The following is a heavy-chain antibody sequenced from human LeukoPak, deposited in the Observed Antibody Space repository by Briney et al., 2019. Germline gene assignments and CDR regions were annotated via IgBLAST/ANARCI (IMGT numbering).Heavy chain of an antibody. Sequence: GSAVKVSCKASGGTFSSYAISWVRQAPGQGVEWMGGIIPIFGTANYAQKFQGRVTITTDESTSTAYMERSRLRSEDTAVYYCARVFTVEYDSSVYFDYWGQRTLGTVSS. CDR3: ARVFTVEYDSSVYFDY. CDR1: GGTFSSYA. V-gene: IGHV1-69*05. CDR2: IIPIFGTA. D-gene: IGHD3-22*01. J-gene: IGHJ4*02.